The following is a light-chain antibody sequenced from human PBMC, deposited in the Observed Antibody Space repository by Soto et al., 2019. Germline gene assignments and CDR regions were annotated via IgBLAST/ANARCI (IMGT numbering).Light chain of an antibody. CDR2: DAS. V-gene: IGKV3-11*01. J-gene: IGKJ2*01. CDR1: QSVSSY. Sequence: EIVLTQSPATLSLSPGERATLSCRASQSVSSYLAWYQQKPGQAPRLLIYDASNRATGIQARFSGSGSGTDFTLTISSLEPEDFAVYYCQQRSNWPAEGTFGQGTKLEIK. CDR3: QQRSNWPAEGT.